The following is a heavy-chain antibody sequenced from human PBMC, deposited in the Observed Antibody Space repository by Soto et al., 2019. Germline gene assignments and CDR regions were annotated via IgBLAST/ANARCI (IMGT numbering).Heavy chain of an antibody. Sequence: QVHLQESGPGLVKPSQTLSLACSVSGESITSLGYYWTWVRQPPGKGLEWIGFVSYTGSTFYNSALRCRVTISRPTSQNQFFLDVKSVTVADTAMYFCTRGDFWGQGVLVTVSS. CDR1: GESITSLGYY. CDR2: VSYTGST. V-gene: IGHV4-31*03. J-gene: IGHJ4*02. CDR3: TRGDF.